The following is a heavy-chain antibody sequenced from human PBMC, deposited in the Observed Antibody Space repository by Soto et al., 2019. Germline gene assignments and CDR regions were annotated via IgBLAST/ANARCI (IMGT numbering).Heavy chain of an antibody. J-gene: IGHJ4*02. Sequence: PGGSLRLSCAASGFTFSSYGMHWVRQAPGKGLEWVAVISYDGSNKYYADSVKGRFTISRDNSKNTLYLQMNSLRAEDTAVYYCAKALLLYFDWLPPFVHWGQGPLVTVS. CDR3: AKALLLYFDWLPPFVH. CDR2: ISYDGSNK. D-gene: IGHD3-9*01. CDR1: GFTFSSYG. V-gene: IGHV3-30*18.